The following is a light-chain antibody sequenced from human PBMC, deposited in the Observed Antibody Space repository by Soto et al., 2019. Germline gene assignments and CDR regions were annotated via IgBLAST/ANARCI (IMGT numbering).Light chain of an antibody. V-gene: IGLV2-11*01. Sequence: QSALTQPRSVSGSPGQSVTISCSGTIRDIGNYNYVSWYQQHPGKAPKLIIYEVSKRPSGISDRFSGSKFGNTASLTISGLQAEDEGDYYCCSYAGSITFVFGTGTKVTVL. J-gene: IGLJ1*01. CDR2: EVS. CDR1: IRDIGNYNY. CDR3: CSYAGSITFV.